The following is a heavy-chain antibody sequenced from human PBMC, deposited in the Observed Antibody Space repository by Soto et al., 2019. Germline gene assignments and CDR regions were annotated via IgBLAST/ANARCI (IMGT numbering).Heavy chain of an antibody. D-gene: IGHD3-22*01. V-gene: IGHV3-23*01. CDR1: GFTFSSYA. CDR2: ISGSGGST. J-gene: IGHJ1*01. CDR3: ANPPPGVVVITTVKYFQH. Sequence: GGSLRLSCAASGFTFSSYAMRWVRQAPGKGLEWGSAISGSGGSTYYADSVKGRVTISRDKSKNTLYLQMNSLRAEDTAVYYCANPPPGVVVITTVKYFQHWGQGTLVTVSS.